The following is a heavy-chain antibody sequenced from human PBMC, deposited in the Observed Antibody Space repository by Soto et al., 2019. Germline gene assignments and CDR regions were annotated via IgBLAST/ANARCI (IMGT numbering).Heavy chain of an antibody. V-gene: IGHV1-69*02. CDR3: ARAFYGWYFDL. J-gene: IGHJ2*01. Sequence: QVQLVQSGAEVKKPGSSVKVFCKASGGTFSSYTISWVRQAPGQGLEWMGRIIPILGIANYAQKFQGRVTISADKSTSTAYMELSSLRSEDTAVYYCARAFYGWYFDLWGRGTLVTVSS. CDR1: GGTFSSYT. CDR2: IIPILGIA. D-gene: IGHD4-17*01.